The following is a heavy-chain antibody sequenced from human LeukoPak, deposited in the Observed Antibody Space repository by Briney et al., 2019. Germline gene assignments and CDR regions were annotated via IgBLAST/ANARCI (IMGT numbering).Heavy chain of an antibody. J-gene: IGHJ5*02. CDR1: DGSISSSSYY. CDR3: ARDGRLYSSGQVVWFDP. CDR2: FYYSGST. D-gene: IGHD6-19*01. Sequence: SETLSLTCTVSDGSISSSSYYWGWFRQPPGKGLEWIGSFYYSGSTYYNPSLKSRVTISVDTSKSQFSLKVTSVTAADTAVYFCARDGRLYSSGQVVWFDPWGQGTLVTVSS. V-gene: IGHV4-39*07.